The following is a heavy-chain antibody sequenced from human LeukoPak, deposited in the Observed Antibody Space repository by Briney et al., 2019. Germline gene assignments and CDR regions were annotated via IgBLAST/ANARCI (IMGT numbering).Heavy chain of an antibody. D-gene: IGHD2-2*01. CDR1: GGSFSGYY. V-gene: IGHV4-34*01. Sequence: TSETLSLTCAVYGGSFSGYYWSWIRQPPGKGLEWIGEINHSGSTNYNPSLKSRVTISVDTSKNQISLNLSSVTAADTAVYYCARGSCEGISTSCSFVGWVYWGQGTLVTVSS. CDR2: INHSGST. CDR3: ARGSCEGISTSCSFVGWVY. J-gene: IGHJ4*02.